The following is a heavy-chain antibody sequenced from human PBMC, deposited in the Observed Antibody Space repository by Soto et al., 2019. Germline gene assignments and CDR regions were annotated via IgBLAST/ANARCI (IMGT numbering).Heavy chain of an antibody. V-gene: IGHV4-59*01. CDR2: IYYSGST. J-gene: IGHJ4*02. CDR3: ARSPIEAVVKGDFDY. CDR1: GGSINSYY. Sequence: SETLSLTCSVSGGSINSYYWSWIRQPPGKGLEWIGYIYYSGSTNYNPSLKSRITISVDTSKNQFSLRLSSVTAADTAVYYCARSPIEAVVKGDFDYWGQGTLVTSPQ. D-gene: IGHD6-13*01.